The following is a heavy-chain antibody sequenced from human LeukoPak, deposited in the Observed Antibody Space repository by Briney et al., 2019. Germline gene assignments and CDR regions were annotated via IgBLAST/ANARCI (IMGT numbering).Heavy chain of an antibody. Sequence: SETLSLTCTVSGGSISSSSYYWGWIRQPPGKGLEWIGSIYYSGSTYYNPSLKSRVTISVDTSKNQFSLKLSSVTAADTAVYYCARDLCSTSCYTPGDYYYMDVWGKGTTVTVSS. J-gene: IGHJ6*03. CDR2: IYYSGST. CDR3: ARDLCSTSCYTPGDYYYMDV. V-gene: IGHV4-39*07. CDR1: GGSISSSSYY. D-gene: IGHD2-2*02.